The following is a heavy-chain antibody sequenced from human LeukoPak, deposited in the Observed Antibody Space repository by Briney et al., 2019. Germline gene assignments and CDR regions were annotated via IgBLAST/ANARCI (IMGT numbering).Heavy chain of an antibody. J-gene: IGHJ4*02. D-gene: IGHD6-19*01. V-gene: IGHV4-59*12. CDR3: AREGGIGIAVAGPFDY. Sequence: SETLSLTCTVSGGSISSYYWSWIRQPPGKGLEWIGYIYYSGSTNYNPSLKSRVTISVDTSKNQFSLKLSSVTAADTAVYYCAREGGIGIAVAGPFDYWGQGTLVTVSS. CDR2: IYYSGST. CDR1: GGSISSYY.